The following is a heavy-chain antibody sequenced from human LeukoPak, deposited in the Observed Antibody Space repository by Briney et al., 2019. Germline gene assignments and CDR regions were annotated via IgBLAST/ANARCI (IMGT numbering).Heavy chain of an antibody. J-gene: IGHJ4*02. V-gene: IGHV3-7*03. D-gene: IGHD5-12*01. Sequence: GGSLRLSCAASGFTFSSYWMSWVRQAPGKGLEWVANIKQDGSGKYYVDSVKGRFTISRDNAKNSLYLQMNSLRSEDTAMYYCASLLFVDASVGYWGQGTLVTVSS. CDR2: IKQDGSGK. CDR3: ASLLFVDASVGY. CDR1: GFTFSSYW.